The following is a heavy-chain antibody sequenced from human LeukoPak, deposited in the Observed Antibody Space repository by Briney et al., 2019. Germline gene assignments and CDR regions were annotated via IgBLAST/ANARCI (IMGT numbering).Heavy chain of an antibody. CDR1: GGSVSSGSYY. V-gene: IGHV4-61*01. J-gene: IGHJ5*02. CDR2: IYYSGST. CDR3: ARVVPAASEWFDP. D-gene: IGHD2-2*01. Sequence: PSETLSLTCTVSGGSVSSGSYYWRWIRQPPGKGLEWIGYIYYSGSTNYNPSLKSRVTISVDTSKNQFSLKLSSVTAADTAVYYCARVVPAASEWFDPWGQGTLVTVSS.